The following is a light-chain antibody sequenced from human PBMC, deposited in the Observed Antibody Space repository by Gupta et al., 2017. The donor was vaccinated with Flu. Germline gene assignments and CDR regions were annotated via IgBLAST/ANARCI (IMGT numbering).Light chain of an antibody. J-gene: IGLJ1*01. CDR1: SSDVGSYNL. CDR2: EGS. V-gene: IGLV2-23*01. Sequence: LPQPAPVFGFPGPSIPLSCPGTSSDVGSYNLVSWYQQHPGKAPKLMIYEGSKRPSGVSNRFSGSKSGNTASLTISGLQAEDEADYYCCSYAGSSTYVFGTGTKVTVL. CDR3: CSYAGSSTYV.